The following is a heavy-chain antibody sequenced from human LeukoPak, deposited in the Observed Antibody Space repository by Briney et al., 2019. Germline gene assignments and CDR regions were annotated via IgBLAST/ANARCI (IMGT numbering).Heavy chain of an antibody. V-gene: IGHV3-30*18. D-gene: IGHD3/OR15-3a*01. CDR2: TSKDGSNK. Sequence: GGSLRLSCAASGFTFSSYGMHWVRQAPGKGLEWVAVTSKDGSNKYYADSVQGRFTISRDNSKNTVYLQMNSLRAEDTAVYYCAKDRTRAGYCDYWGQGILVTVSS. J-gene: IGHJ4*02. CDR1: GFTFSSYG. CDR3: AKDRTRAGYCDY.